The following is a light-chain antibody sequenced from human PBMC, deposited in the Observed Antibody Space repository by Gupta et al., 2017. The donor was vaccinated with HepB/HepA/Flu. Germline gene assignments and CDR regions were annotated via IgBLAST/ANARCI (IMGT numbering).Light chain of an antibody. Sequence: QSALTQPPSASAFPGQSVTISCTRTSGDVGAYNYVSWYQQHPGKVPKVMIYEVSKRPSGVPDRFSGSKSGNTASLTVSGLQAEDEADYYCCSYAGSNNFVFGTGTKVTVL. CDR2: EVS. V-gene: IGLV2-8*01. J-gene: IGLJ1*01. CDR3: CSYAGSNNFV. CDR1: SGDVGAYNY.